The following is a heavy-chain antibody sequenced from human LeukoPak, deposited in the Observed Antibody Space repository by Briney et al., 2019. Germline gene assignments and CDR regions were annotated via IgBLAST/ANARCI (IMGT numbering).Heavy chain of an antibody. V-gene: IGHV1-46*01. J-gene: IGHJ6*03. CDR3: ARSSGYYSSLFYMHV. Sequence: VASVKVSCKASGNTFTNNGISWVRQAPGQGLEWVGIINPSGDPTTYAQKFQGRVTMTSDMSTSTVYMELSSLRSEDTAVYYCARSSGYYSSLFYMHVWGKGTTVTVSS. CDR1: GNTFTNNG. D-gene: IGHD3-22*01. CDR2: INPSGDPT.